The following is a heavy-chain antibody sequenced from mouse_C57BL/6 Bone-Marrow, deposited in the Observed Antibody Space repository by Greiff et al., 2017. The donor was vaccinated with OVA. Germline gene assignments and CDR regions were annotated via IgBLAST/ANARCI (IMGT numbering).Heavy chain of an antibody. CDR1: GFPFNTYA. Sequence: EVQLVESGGGLVQPKGSLKFSCAASGFPFNTYAMHWVPRAPGKGLEGFARIRSKSSTYPTYYADSVKDRFTISRDDSQSMLYLQMNNLKTEDTAMYYCVRGLRGGPGFDYWGQGTTLTVSS. CDR3: VRGLRGGPGFDY. V-gene: IGHV10-3*01. CDR2: IRSKSSTYPT. D-gene: IGHD1-1*01. J-gene: IGHJ2*01.